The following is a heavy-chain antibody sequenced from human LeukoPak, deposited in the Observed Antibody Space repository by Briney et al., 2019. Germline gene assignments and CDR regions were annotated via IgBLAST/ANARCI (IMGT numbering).Heavy chain of an antibody. CDR3: ARVDSGTSGSFDY. J-gene: IGHJ4*02. D-gene: IGHD3-10*01. Sequence: GGSLRLPCAASGFSLSNYWMSWVRQVPGKGLEWVANIKQDGGEKYYVDSVKGRFTISRDNAKNSLCLQLNSLRAEDTAVYYCARVDSGTSGSFDYWGQGTLVTVSS. CDR2: IKQDGGEK. CDR1: GFSLSNYW. V-gene: IGHV3-7*04.